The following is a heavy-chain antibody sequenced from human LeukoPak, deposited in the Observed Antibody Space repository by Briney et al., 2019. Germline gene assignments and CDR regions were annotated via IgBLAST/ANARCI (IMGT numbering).Heavy chain of an antibody. J-gene: IGHJ4*02. CDR2: ITGSGGTT. V-gene: IGHV3-23*01. D-gene: IGHD2/OR15-2a*01. CDR3: ASRPASETYFAVFDY. Sequence: GGSLRLSCVASGLTFSSHAMTWVSQTPGRGREWLSFITGSGGTTYHADSVKGRFTISRDNSKNTLYLQMNNLRAEDTAVYYCASRPASETYFAVFDYWGQGTLVTVSS. CDR1: GLTFSSHA.